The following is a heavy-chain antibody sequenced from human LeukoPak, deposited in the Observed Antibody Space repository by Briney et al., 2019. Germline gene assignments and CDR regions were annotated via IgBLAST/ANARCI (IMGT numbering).Heavy chain of an antibody. V-gene: IGHV4-30-2*01. D-gene: IGHD1-7*01. CDR2: IYHSGST. Sequence: SETLSLTCTVSGGSISSSSYYWGWIRQPPGKGLEWIGYIYHSGSTYYNPSLKSRVTISVDRSKNQFSLKLSSVTAADTAVYYCARAYSITGTIDPWGRGTLVTVSS. J-gene: IGHJ5*02. CDR3: ARAYSITGTIDP. CDR1: GGSISSSSYY.